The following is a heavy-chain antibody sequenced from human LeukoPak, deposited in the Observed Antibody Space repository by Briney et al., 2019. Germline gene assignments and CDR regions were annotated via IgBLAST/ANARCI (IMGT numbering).Heavy chain of an antibody. V-gene: IGHV4-39*01. J-gene: IGHJ4*02. CDR2: IYYSGST. CDR1: GGSISSSSYY. CDR3: ARHAADVLWFGEGSHGQYYFDY. D-gene: IGHD3-10*01. Sequence: SSETLSLTCTVSGGSISSSSYYWGWIRRPPGKGLEWIGSIYYSGSTYYNPSLKSRVTISVDTSKNQFSLKLSSVTAADTAVYYCARHAADVLWFGEGSHGQYYFDYWGQGTLVTVSS.